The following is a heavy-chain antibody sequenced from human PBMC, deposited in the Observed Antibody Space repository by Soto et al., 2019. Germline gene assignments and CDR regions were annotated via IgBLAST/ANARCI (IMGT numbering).Heavy chain of an antibody. D-gene: IGHD5-12*01. CDR3: ASRPDRRGYHGYGFDF. Sequence: QITLKESGPTLVKPTQTLTLTCTFSGFSLGTSGLGVGWIRQPPGKALEWLALIYWDDNKRYSPSLESRLTSTKDTSENLVGLTTTNMDPVDTATYYCASRPDRRGYHGYGFDFWGQGTLVTVSS. CDR2: IYWDDNK. V-gene: IGHV2-5*02. J-gene: IGHJ4*02. CDR1: GFSLGTSGLG.